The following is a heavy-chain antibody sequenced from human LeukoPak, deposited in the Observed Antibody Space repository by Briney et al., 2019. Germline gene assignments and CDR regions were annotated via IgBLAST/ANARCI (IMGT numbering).Heavy chain of an antibody. CDR2: ITWNNGII. V-gene: IGHV3-9*01. J-gene: IGHJ5*02. CDR3: ARGYSSSWFTNWFDP. Sequence: PGGSLRLSCAASGFTFDDYAMHWVRQAPAKVLEWVSGITWNNGIIGYADSVKGRFTISRDNAKKSLYLQMNSLRAEDTAVYYCARGYSSSWFTNWFDPWGQGTLVTVSS. CDR1: GFTFDDYA. D-gene: IGHD6-13*01.